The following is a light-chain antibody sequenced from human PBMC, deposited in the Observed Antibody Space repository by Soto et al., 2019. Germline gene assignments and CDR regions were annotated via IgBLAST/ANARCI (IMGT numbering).Light chain of an antibody. CDR3: QQYNTYSRT. V-gene: IGKV1-5*03. CDR1: QSISTS. J-gene: IGKJ1*01. Sequence: DIQMTQSPSTLSAPVGDRVTVTCRASQSISTSLAWYQKKPGQDPKLLIYMASNLESGVPSRFSGSGSGTEFTLTISRLQTDDFATYYCQQYNTYSRTFGQGTKLDI. CDR2: MAS.